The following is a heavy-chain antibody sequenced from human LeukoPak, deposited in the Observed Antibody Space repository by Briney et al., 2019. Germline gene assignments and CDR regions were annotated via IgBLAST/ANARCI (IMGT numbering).Heavy chain of an antibody. D-gene: IGHD2-2*01. CDR3: ARGPPAGNFIDF. Sequence: PGGPLRLSCAASGFSFSSYGMHWVRQAPGKGLEWVSVIHSGGSSYHADSVKGRFTISRDNSKNTVFLQLNSLRAEDTAVYYCARGPPAGNFIDFWGQGTLVTVSS. CDR2: IHSGGSS. CDR1: GFSFSSYG. J-gene: IGHJ4*02. V-gene: IGHV3-53*01.